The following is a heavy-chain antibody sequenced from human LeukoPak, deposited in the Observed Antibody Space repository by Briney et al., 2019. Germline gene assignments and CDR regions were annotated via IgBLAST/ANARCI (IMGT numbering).Heavy chain of an antibody. CDR3: ARDSRDGYAVWFDP. D-gene: IGHD5-24*01. CDR1: GYSISSGYY. CDR2: IYYSGST. Sequence: PSETLSLTCTVSGYSISSGYYWSWIRQPPGKGLEWIGYIYYSGSTNYNPSLKSRVTISVDTSKNQFSLKLSSVTAADTAVYYCARDSRDGYAVWFDPWGQGTLVTVSS. V-gene: IGHV4-61*01. J-gene: IGHJ5*02.